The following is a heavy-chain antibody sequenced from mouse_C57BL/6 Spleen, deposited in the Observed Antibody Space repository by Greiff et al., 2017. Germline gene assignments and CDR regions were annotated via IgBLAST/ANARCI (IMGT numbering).Heavy chain of an antibody. D-gene: IGHD2-3*01. Sequence: EVQLVESGGGLVKPGGSLKLSCAASGFTFSSYAMSWVRQTPEKRLEWVATISDGGSYTYYPDNVKGRFTISRDNAKNNLYLQMSHLKSEDTAMYYCARYEGYPSYAMDYWGQGTSVTVSS. CDR2: ISDGGSYT. CDR1: GFTFSSYA. J-gene: IGHJ4*01. V-gene: IGHV5-4*01. CDR3: ARYEGYPSYAMDY.